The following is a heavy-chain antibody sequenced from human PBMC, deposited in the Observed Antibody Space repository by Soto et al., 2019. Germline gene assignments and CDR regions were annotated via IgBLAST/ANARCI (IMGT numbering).Heavy chain of an antibody. CDR2: SDPEDGET. Sequence: QVQLVQSGTEVKKPGASVKVSCKVSGYTLTELSMHWVRQAPGKGLEWMGGSDPEDGETIYAQKFQGRVTMTEDTSTDTAYMELSSLRSEDTAVYYCATQKGGYSSWNWFDPWGQGTLVTVSS. V-gene: IGHV1-24*01. D-gene: IGHD5-18*01. J-gene: IGHJ5*02. CDR1: GYTLTELS. CDR3: ATQKGGYSSWNWFDP.